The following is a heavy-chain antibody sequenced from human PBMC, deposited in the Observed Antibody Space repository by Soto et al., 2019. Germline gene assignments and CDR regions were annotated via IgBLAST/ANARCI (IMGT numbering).Heavy chain of an antibody. CDR3: ARDISQAYDAFDI. CDR2: INPSGGST. V-gene: IGHV1-46*01. J-gene: IGHJ3*02. Sequence: ASVKVSCKASGYTFTSYYMHWVRQAPGQGLEWMGIINPSGGSTSYAQKLQGRVTMTTDTSTSTAYMELRSLRSDDTAVYYCARDISQAYDAFDIWGQGTMVTVSS. CDR1: GYTFTSYY.